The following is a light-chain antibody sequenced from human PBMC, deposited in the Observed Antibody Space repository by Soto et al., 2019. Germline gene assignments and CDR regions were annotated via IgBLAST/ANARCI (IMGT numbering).Light chain of an antibody. CDR1: YSDIGGYKH. CDR2: EVS. CDR3: SSYTSSSTLV. J-gene: IGLJ1*01. Sequence: QSALTQPASVSASPGQSITISCIGTYSDIGGYKHVSWYQQHPGKDPKLMIYEVSNRPSGVSNRFSGSKSDNTASLTISGLQAEDEADYYCSSYTSSSTLVFGTGTKVTVL. V-gene: IGLV2-14*01.